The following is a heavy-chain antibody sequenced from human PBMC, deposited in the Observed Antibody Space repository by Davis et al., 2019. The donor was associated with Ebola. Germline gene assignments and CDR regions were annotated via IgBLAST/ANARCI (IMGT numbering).Heavy chain of an antibody. V-gene: IGHV4-59*01. Sequence: SDLLSPPFPVPGCPIISYHWTWFRQPPGKGLEWIGYIYYSGSTNYNPSLKSRVTISVDTSKNQFSLKLSSVPAADTAVYYCARVITDYGAKYFDYWGQGTLVTVSS. CDR3: ARVITDYGAKYFDY. D-gene: IGHD4-17*01. CDR2: IYYSGST. J-gene: IGHJ4*02. CDR1: GCPIISYH.